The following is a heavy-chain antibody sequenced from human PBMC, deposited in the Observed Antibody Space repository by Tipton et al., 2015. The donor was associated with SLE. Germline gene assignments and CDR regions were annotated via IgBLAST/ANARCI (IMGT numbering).Heavy chain of an antibody. V-gene: IGHV4-59*11. J-gene: IGHJ4*02. CDR2: IYYSGST. Sequence: TLSLTCTVSGGSISSHYWSWIRQPPGKGLEWIGYIYYSGSTNHNPSLKSRVTISVDTSKNQFSLKLNSVTAADTAVYYCAREGPPTSYFDYWGQGTLVTVSS. CDR3: AREGPPTSYFDY. CDR1: GGSISSHY.